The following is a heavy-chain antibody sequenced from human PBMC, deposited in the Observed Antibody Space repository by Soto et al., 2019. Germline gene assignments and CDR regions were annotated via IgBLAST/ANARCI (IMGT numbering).Heavy chain of an antibody. V-gene: IGHV4-59*01. D-gene: IGHD2-8*02. CDR3: AGHGGRKHKYWVDY. CDR2: IYYSGST. CDR1: GGSISSYY. J-gene: IGHJ4*02. Sequence: PSETLSLTCTVSGGSISSYYWSWIRQPPGKGLEWIGYIYYSGSTNYNPSLKSRVTISVDTSKNQFSLKLSSVTAADTAVYYCAGHGGRKHKYWVDYWGQGTLVTVSS.